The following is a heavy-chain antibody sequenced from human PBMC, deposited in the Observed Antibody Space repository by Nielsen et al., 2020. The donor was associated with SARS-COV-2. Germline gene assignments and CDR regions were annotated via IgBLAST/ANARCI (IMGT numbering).Heavy chain of an antibody. CDR3: AREVAEGFTYSDAIDI. Sequence: SETLSLTCTVSGGSISSYYWSWIRQPPGKGLEWIGYIYYSGSTNYNPSLKSRVTISVDTSKNQFSLRLTSVTAADTAMYYCAREVAEGFTYSDAIDIWGQGTMVTVSP. CDR2: IYYSGST. D-gene: IGHD2-21*01. V-gene: IGHV4-59*01. CDR1: GGSISSYY. J-gene: IGHJ3*02.